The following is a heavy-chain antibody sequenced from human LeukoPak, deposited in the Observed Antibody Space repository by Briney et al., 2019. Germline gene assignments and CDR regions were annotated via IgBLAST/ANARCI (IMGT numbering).Heavy chain of an antibody. Sequence: PGGSLRLSCAASGFTFSSYAMHWVRQAPGKGLEWVAVISYDGSNKYYADSVKGRFTISRDNSKNTLYLQMNSLRAEDTAVYYGARDYRMVLLWFGEKMGFDYWGQGTLVTVSS. CDR2: ISYDGSNK. CDR1: GFTFSSYA. J-gene: IGHJ4*02. CDR3: ARDYRMVLLWFGEKMGFDY. D-gene: IGHD3-10*01. V-gene: IGHV3-30-3*01.